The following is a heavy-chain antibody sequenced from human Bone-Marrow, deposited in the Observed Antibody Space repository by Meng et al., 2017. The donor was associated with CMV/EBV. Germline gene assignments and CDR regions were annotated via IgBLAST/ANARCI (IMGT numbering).Heavy chain of an antibody. CDR3: AREGGFLEWFGPYYYGMDV. J-gene: IGHJ6*02. CDR2: ISSSGSTI. Sequence: LSLTCTVSGGSISSSSYYWGWIRQPPGKGLEWVSYISSSGSTIYYADSVKGRFTISRDNAKNSLYLQMNSLRAEDTAVYYCAREGGFLEWFGPYYYGMDVWGQGTTVTVSS. CDR1: GGSISSSSYY. V-gene: IGHV3-11*04. D-gene: IGHD3-3*01.